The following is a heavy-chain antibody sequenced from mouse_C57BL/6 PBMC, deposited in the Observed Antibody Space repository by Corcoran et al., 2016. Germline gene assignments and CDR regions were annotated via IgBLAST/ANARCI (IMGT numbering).Heavy chain of an antibody. V-gene: IGHV1-26*01. Sequence: EVQLQQSGPELVKPGASVKISCKASGYTFTDYYMNWVKQSHGKSLEWIGDINPNNGGTSYNQKFKGKATLTVDKSSSTAYMELRSLTSEDSAVYYCAREITTVVAPYYYAMDYWGQGTSVTVSS. CDR1: GYTFTDYY. CDR3: AREITTVVAPYYYAMDY. CDR2: INPNNGGT. D-gene: IGHD1-1*01. J-gene: IGHJ4*01.